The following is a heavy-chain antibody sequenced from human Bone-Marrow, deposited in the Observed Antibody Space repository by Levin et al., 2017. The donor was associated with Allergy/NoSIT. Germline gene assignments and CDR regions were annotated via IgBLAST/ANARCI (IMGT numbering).Heavy chain of an antibody. J-gene: IGHJ4*02. CDR1: EYTFSGFY. D-gene: IGHD6-19*01. Sequence: RASVKVSCKASEYTFSGFYMHWVRQAPGQGLEWVGRVSPNSGDTDYAQKFQGRVTMTRDTSVSTAYMELSTLVSDDTAVYFCALQTVSGTGSFDHWGQGTLVTVSS. CDR3: ALQTVSGTGSFDH. V-gene: IGHV1-2*06. CDR2: VSPNSGDT.